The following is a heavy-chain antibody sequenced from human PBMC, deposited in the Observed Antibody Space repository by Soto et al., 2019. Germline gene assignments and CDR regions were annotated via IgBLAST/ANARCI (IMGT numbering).Heavy chain of an antibody. V-gene: IGHV3-21*01. J-gene: IGHJ3*02. D-gene: IGHD6-13*01. CDR3: ARDPGIAAGWYAFDI. CDR1: VFTFSSYS. CDR2: ISSSSSYI. Sequence: WGSLRLSCAASVFTFSSYSMNWVRQAPGKGLEWVSSISSSSSYIYYADSVKGRFTISRDNAKNSLYLQMNSLRAEDTAVYYCARDPGIAAGWYAFDIWGQGTMVTVSS.